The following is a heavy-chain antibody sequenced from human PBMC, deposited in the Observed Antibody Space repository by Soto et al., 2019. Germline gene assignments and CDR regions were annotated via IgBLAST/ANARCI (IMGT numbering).Heavy chain of an antibody. CDR3: ARSVATPGTNIDF. CDR1: GGSMNGYY. Sequence: QVQLQESGPGLVKPSETLSLTCGVSGGSMNGYYWSWIRQTTGQGLEWLGFIYFSGSTRYNPSLMSRLTIPLDKSKRQFSMSLSSVTAADTSVYYCARSVATPGTNIDFCGQGTLVTVSS. D-gene: IGHD6-13*01. CDR2: IYFSGST. J-gene: IGHJ4*02. V-gene: IGHV4-4*09.